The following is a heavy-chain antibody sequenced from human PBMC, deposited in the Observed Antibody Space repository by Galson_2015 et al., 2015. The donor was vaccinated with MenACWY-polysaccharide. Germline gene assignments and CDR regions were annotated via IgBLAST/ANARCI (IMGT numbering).Heavy chain of an antibody. CDR3: GRGGYDSGRGTH. V-gene: IGHV1-2*02. CDR1: GYTFSGYH. D-gene: IGHD3-10*01. CDR2: IHPNSGGT. Sequence: SVKVSCKASGYTFSGYHIHWVRQAPGQGLEWMGWIHPNSGGTTFAQKFQGRVTMTRDTSVSTVYMELNSLRSDDTAVYHCGRGGYDSGRGTHWGQGTRVTVSS. J-gene: IGHJ4*02.